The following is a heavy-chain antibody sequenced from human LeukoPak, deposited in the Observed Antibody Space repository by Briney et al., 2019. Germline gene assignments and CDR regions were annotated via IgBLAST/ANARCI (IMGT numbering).Heavy chain of an antibody. CDR2: IYSGGST. D-gene: IGHD6-19*01. CDR3: ARDRSGWYYFDY. Sequence: PGGSLRLSCAASGFTVSSNYMSWVRQAPGKGLGWVSVIYSGGSTYYADSVKGRFTISRDNSKNTLYLQMNSLRAEDTAVYYCARDRSGWYYFDYWGQGTLVTVSS. J-gene: IGHJ4*02. CDR1: GFTVSSNY. V-gene: IGHV3-53*01.